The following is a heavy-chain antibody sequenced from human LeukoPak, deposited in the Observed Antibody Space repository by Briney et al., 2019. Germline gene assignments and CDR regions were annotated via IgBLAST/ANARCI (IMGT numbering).Heavy chain of an antibody. CDR3: ARIFDYGDSQAR. CDR2: INPNTGDT. D-gene: IGHD4-17*01. CDR1: GYTFTKYY. J-gene: IGHJ4*02. Sequence: ASVKVSCKASGYTFTKYYMHWVRQAPGQGLEWMGRINPNTGDTNFAQKFQGRVTLTSDTSITTAYMDLSRLTFDDTAVYYCARIFDYGDSQARWGPGTLVTVSS. V-gene: IGHV1-2*06.